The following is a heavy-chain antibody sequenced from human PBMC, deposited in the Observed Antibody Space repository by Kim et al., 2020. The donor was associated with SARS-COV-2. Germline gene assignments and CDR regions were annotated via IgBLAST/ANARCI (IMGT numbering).Heavy chain of an antibody. CDR2: ISYDGSNK. CDR3: AKDSSISRDYYYGMDV. CDR1: GFTFSSYG. J-gene: IGHJ6*02. Sequence: GGSLRLSCAASGFTFSSYGMHWVRQAPGKGLEWVAVISYDGSNKYYADSVKGRFTISRDNSKNTLYLQMNSLRAEDTAVYYCAKDSSISRDYYYGMDVWGQGTTVTVSS. D-gene: IGHD3-3*02. V-gene: IGHV3-30*18.